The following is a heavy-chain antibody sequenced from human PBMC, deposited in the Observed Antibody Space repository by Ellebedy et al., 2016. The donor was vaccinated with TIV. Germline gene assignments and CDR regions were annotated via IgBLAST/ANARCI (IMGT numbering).Heavy chain of an antibody. J-gene: IGHJ6*03. Sequence: GGSLRLSXAASGFPFISYWMHWVRQAPGKGLEWLSRCNNDAAITTYADSVKGRFTISRDNAENTLYLQITSLTAEDSAVYYCARQSGDYYNYMDVWGKGTTVTVSS. CDR1: GFPFISYW. CDR3: ARQSGDYYNYMDV. V-gene: IGHV3-74*01. CDR2: CNNDAAIT.